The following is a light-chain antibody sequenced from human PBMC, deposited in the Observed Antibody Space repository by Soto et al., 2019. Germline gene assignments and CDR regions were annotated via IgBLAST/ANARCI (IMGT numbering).Light chain of an antibody. CDR2: LGS. CDR3: MQTLQTPIT. Sequence: DIVMTQSPLSLPVTPGEPASISCISSQSLLHSNGYNYLDWYLQKPGQSPQLLIYLGSNRASGVXDKXSVSGSGTDFTLKISRVEAEDVGVYYCMQTLQTPITFGQGTRLEIK. J-gene: IGKJ5*01. V-gene: IGKV2-28*01. CDR1: QSLLHSNGYNY.